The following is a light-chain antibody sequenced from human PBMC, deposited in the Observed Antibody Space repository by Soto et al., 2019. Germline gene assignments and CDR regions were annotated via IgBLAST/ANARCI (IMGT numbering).Light chain of an antibody. Sequence: VLTQSPATLSLSPGERATLCCSASLNVNSYLAWYQQKPGQAPRLLIYDASNRAAGIPARFSGSGSGTDFTLTISSLEPEDFAIYYCQQRQYWPPITFGQGTRLEIK. CDR2: DAS. V-gene: IGKV3-11*01. CDR1: LNVNSY. CDR3: QQRQYWPPIT. J-gene: IGKJ5*01.